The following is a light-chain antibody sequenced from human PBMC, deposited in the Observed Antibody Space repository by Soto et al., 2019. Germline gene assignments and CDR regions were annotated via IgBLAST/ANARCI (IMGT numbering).Light chain of an antibody. CDR3: AAWDDSLNGYV. CDR2: SNN. Sequence: QSVLTQPPSASGTPGQSVTISCSGSSSNIRSNAVNWYQQLPGTAPKLLIYSNNQRPSGVPDRFSGSKSGTSASLAISGLQSEDEADYYCAAWDDSLNGYVFATGTKVTVL. V-gene: IGLV1-44*01. J-gene: IGLJ1*01. CDR1: SSNIRSNA.